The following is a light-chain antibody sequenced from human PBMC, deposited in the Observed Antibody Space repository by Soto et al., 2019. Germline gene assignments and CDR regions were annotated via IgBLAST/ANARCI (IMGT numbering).Light chain of an antibody. V-gene: IGKV3-11*01. Sequence: EIVMAQSPATLSVSLGERATLSCRASQSVSSRLAWYQQKPGQAPRLLIYGASTRATGIPPRFSGRGSGAAFTLTISSLEPEDFAVYYCQQRSNWPGTFGQGTKVDIK. J-gene: IGKJ1*01. CDR1: QSVSSR. CDR3: QQRSNWPGT. CDR2: GAS.